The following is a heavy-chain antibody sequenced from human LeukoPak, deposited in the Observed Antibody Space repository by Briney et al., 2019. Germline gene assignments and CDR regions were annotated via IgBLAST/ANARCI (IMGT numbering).Heavy chain of an antibody. D-gene: IGHD3-10*02. CDR1: GFSISPYW. CDR2: ISSSGSTI. CDR3: AELGITMIGGV. J-gene: IGHJ6*04. V-gene: IGHV3-48*04. Sequence: GGSLRLSCAASGFSISPYWMNWVRQAPGKGLEWVSYISSSGSTIYYADSVKGRSTISRDNAKNSLYLQMDSLRAEDTAVYYCAELGITMIGGVWGKGTTVTISS.